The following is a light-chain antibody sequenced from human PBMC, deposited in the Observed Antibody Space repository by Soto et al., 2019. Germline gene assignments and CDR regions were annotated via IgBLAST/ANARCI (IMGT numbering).Light chain of an antibody. CDR1: SSNIGAGYD. V-gene: IGLV1-40*01. CDR2: GNI. J-gene: IGLJ2*01. Sequence: QSVLTQPPSVSGAPGQRVTISCTGSSSNIGAGYDVHWYQQRPGTAPKLLIFGNINRPSGVPDRFSGSKSGTSASLAITGLQAEDEADYYCQSFDINNVVFGGGTKLTVL. CDR3: QSFDINNVV.